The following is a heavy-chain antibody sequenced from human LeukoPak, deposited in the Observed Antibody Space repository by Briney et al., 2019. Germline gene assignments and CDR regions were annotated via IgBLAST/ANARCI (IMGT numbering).Heavy chain of an antibody. CDR1: VGSIGTYY. Sequence: SETLSVTCTVCVGSIGTYYWSWLRQSPGKGLEWIGYIYVTGNRYNPYLKSRVTISVDTSRNQFFLKMSSVTAADTAVNYWARHIGGGIEDMDVWGKGTKVTVSS. V-gene: IGHV4-59*08. CDR2: IYVTGN. CDR3: ARHIGGGIEDMDV. D-gene: IGHD3-16*02. J-gene: IGHJ6*03.